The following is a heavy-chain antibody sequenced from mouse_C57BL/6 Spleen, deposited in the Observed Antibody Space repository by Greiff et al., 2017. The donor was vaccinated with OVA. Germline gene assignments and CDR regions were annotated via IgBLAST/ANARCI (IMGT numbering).Heavy chain of an antibody. CDR1: GYAFSSSW. CDR2: IYPGDGDT. CDR3: ARVRITTVVPYAMDY. Sequence: VHLVESGPELVKPGASVKISCKASGYAFSSSWMNWVKQRPGKGLEWIGRIYPGDGDTNYNGKFKGKATLTADKSSSTAYMQLSSLTSEDSAVYFCARVRITTVVPYAMDYWGQGTSVTVSS. V-gene: IGHV1-82*01. J-gene: IGHJ4*01. D-gene: IGHD1-1*01.